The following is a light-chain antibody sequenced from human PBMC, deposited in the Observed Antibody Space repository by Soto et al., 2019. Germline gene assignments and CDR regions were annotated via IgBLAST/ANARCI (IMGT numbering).Light chain of an antibody. CDR1: SRHSFYD. J-gene: IGLJ3*02. V-gene: IGLV4-60*03. CDR3: ESWDSDTRV. CDR2: VEGSGNY. Sequence: QLVLTQPSYASASLGSSVSLTCTLSSRHSFYDIAWHQQRPGTAPRYLMKVEGSGNYDKGSGIPERFSGSSSGADRYLTISNLRSEDEGDYCCESWDSDTRVFGGGTKLTVL.